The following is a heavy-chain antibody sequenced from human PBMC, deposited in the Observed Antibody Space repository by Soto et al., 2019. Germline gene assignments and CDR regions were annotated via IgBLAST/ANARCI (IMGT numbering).Heavy chain of an antibody. Sequence: QVQLVQSGAEVKKPGASVKVSCKASGYTFTSYDINWVRQATGHGLEWMGWMNPNSGNTGYAQKLQGRVTMTRNTSISTAYMELSSLRSEDTAVYYCACTGAAARPLGYGYWGQGTLVTVSS. J-gene: IGHJ4*02. V-gene: IGHV1-8*01. D-gene: IGHD6-6*01. CDR3: ACTGAAARPLGYGY. CDR1: GYTFTSYD. CDR2: MNPNSGNT.